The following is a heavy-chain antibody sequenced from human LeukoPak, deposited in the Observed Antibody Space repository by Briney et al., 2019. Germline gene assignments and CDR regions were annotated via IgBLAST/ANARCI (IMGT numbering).Heavy chain of an antibody. D-gene: IGHD2-15*01. J-gene: IGHJ4*02. Sequence: GGFLRLSCAASGFTFSSYSMNWVRQAPGKGLEWVSSISSSSSYIYYADSVKGRFTISRDNAKNSLYLQMNSLRAEDTAVYYRARGHIVVVVAAPDYWGQGTLVTVSS. CDR1: GFTFSSYS. CDR3: ARGHIVVVVAAPDY. CDR2: ISSSSSYI. V-gene: IGHV3-21*01.